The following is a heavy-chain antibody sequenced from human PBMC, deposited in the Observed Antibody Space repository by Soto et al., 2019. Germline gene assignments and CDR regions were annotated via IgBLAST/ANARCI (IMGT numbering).Heavy chain of an antibody. D-gene: IGHD6-19*01. Sequence: PSETLSLTCAVSGGSISSSNWWSWVRQPPGKGLEWIGEIYHSGSTNYNPSLKSRVTISVDKSKNQFSLKLSSVTAADTAVYYCAKAGYSSGWPDYWGQGTLVTVSS. V-gene: IGHV4-4*02. CDR1: GGSISSSNW. J-gene: IGHJ4*02. CDR3: AKAGYSSGWPDY. CDR2: IYHSGST.